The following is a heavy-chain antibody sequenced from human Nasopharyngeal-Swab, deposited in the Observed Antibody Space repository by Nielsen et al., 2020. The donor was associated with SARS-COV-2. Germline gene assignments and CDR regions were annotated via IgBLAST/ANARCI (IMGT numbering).Heavy chain of an antibody. D-gene: IGHD4-17*01. J-gene: IGHJ6*03. V-gene: IGHV3-30-3*01. CDR2: ISYDGSNK. CDR1: GFTFSSYA. Sequence: GESLKISCAASGFTFSSYAMHWVRQAPGKGLEWVAVISYDGSNKYYADSVKGRFTISRDNSKNTLYLQMNSLRAEDTAVYYCARVGDDDYGDFPLPYYYYMDVWGKGTTVTVSS. CDR3: ARVGDDDYGDFPLPYYYYMDV.